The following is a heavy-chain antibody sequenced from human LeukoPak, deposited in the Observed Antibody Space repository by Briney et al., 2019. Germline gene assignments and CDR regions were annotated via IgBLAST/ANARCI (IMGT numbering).Heavy chain of an antibody. CDR3: ARDTGGCSSTSCYRQYYYYYYMDV. CDR1: GFTFSSYW. V-gene: IGHV3-7*01. CDR2: IKQDGSEK. Sequence: PGGSLRLSCAASGFTFSSYWMSWVRQAPGKGLEWVANIKQDGSEKYYVDTVKGRFTISRDNAKNSLYLQMNSLRAEDTAVYYCARDTGGCSSTSCYRQYYYYYYMDVWGKGTTVTISS. J-gene: IGHJ6*03. D-gene: IGHD2-2*02.